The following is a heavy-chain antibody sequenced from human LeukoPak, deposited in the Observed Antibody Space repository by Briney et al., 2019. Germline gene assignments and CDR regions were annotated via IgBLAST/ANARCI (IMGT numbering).Heavy chain of an antibody. CDR2: INPSGGST. V-gene: IGHV1-46*01. CDR1: GYTFTSYY. D-gene: IGHD6-13*01. CDR3: ARSAGGIAAAGTVRVFDY. J-gene: IGHJ4*02. Sequence: GASVKVSCKASGYTFTSYYMHWVRQAPGQGLEWMGIINPSGGSTSYAQKFQGRVTMTRDTSTSKVYMELSSLRSEDTAVYYCARSAGGIAAAGTVRVFDYWGQGTLVTVSS.